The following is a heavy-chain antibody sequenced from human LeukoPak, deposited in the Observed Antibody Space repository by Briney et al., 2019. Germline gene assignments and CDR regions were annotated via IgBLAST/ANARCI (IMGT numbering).Heavy chain of an antibody. V-gene: IGHV1-46*01. CDR2: INPSGGST. CDR3: ARERVRGVIITGWFDP. D-gene: IGHD3-10*01. Sequence: ASVKVSCKASGYTFTSYYMHWVRQAPGQGLEWMGIINPSGGSTSYAQKFQGRVTMTRDTSTSTVYMELSSLRSEDTAVYYCARERVRGVIITGWFDPWGQGTLVTVSS. CDR1: GYTFTSYY. J-gene: IGHJ5*02.